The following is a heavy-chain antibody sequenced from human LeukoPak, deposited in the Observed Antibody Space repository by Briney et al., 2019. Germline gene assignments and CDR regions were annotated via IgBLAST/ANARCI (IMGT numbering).Heavy chain of an antibody. Sequence: GGSLRLSCAASGFTFSTYWMHWVRQAPGKGLVWVSRINSDGSRTSYADSVKGRFTISRDNAKNTLYLRMNSLRAEDTPVYYCARDQETEYYDILTGDFYHYYMDVWGKGTTVTISS. CDR2: INSDGSRT. J-gene: IGHJ6*03. V-gene: IGHV3-74*01. CDR3: ARDQETEYYDILTGDFYHYYMDV. CDR1: GFTFSTYW. D-gene: IGHD3-9*01.